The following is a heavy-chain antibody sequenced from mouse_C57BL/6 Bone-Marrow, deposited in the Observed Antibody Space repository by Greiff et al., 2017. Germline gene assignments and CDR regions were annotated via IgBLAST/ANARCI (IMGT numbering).Heavy chain of an antibody. CDR1: GYTFTSYW. CDR3: AIWELLRYWYFDV. Sequence: QVQLKQPGAELVKPGASVKVSCKASGYTFTSYWMHWVKQRPGQGLEWIGRIHPSDSDTNYNQKFKGKATLTVDKSSSTAYMQLSSLTSEDSAVYYCAIWELLRYWYFDVWGTGTTVTVSS. CDR2: IHPSDSDT. D-gene: IGHD1-1*01. J-gene: IGHJ1*03. V-gene: IGHV1-74*01.